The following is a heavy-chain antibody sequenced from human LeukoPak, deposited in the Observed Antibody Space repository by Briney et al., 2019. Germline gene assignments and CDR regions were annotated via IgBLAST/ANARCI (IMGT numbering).Heavy chain of an antibody. CDR1: GGSFSHYY. D-gene: IGHD4-17*01. V-gene: IGHV4-4*07. CDR2: IYASGSVSSSGST. CDR3: AREKTVLHYYYGMDV. Sequence: SETLSLTCNVSGGSFSHYYWSWVRQPAGKGLEWIGRIYASGSVSSSGSTNYNPSLKSRVTMSVDTSKKQFSLRLNSVTAADTAVYYCAREKTVLHYYYGMDVWGQGTTVTVSS. J-gene: IGHJ6*02.